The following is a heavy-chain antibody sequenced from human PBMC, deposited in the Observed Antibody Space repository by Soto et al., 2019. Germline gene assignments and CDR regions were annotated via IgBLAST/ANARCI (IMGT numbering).Heavy chain of an antibody. Sequence: QVQLVQSGAEVKKPGASVKVSCKASGYTFTSYAMHWVRQAPGQRLEWMGWINAGNGNTKYSQKFQGRVTITRDTSASSSYMELSSLRSEDTAVYYRARGGSLYWYFDLGGRGPLVTVSS. CDR3: ARGGSLYWYFDL. V-gene: IGHV1-3*01. J-gene: IGHJ2*01. D-gene: IGHD1-26*01. CDR2: INAGNGNT. CDR1: GYTFTSYA.